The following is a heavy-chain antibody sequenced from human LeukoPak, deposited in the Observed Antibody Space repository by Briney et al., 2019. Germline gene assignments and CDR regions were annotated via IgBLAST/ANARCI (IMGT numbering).Heavy chain of an antibody. CDR1: GYTFTSYA. Sequence: GASVKVSCKASGYTFTSYAMHWVRQAPGQRGEWRGWINAGNGNTKYSQKFQGRVTITRDTSASTAYMELSSLRSEDTAVYYCARALVGQQLAFDYWGQGTLVTVSS. CDR3: ARALVGQQLAFDY. V-gene: IGHV1-3*01. CDR2: INAGNGNT. D-gene: IGHD6-13*01. J-gene: IGHJ4*02.